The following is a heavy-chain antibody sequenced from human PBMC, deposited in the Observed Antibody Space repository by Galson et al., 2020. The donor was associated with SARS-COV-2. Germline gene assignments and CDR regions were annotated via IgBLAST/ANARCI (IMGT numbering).Heavy chain of an antibody. V-gene: IGHV1-3*03. CDR3: ARSYDGHDWFDP. D-gene: IGHD3-16*01. J-gene: IGHJ5*02. CDR2: INIGDGNT. Sequence: GESLKISCKASGYTFTRYAIHWVRQAPGQRLEWMGWINIGDGNTQYSQEFKGRVTFTRDTSATIAYMDLSSLRSEDTAVYYCARSYDGHDWFDPWGQGTLVTVSS. CDR1: GYTFTRYA.